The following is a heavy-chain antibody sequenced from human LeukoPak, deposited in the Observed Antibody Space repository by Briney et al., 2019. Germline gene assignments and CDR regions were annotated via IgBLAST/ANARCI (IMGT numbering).Heavy chain of an antibody. J-gene: IGHJ3*02. D-gene: IGHD1-26*01. CDR1: GYTFTGYY. Sequence: ASVKVSCKASGYTFTGYYMHWVRQAPGQGLEWMGRINPNSGGTNYAQKFQGRATMTRDTSISTAYMELSRLRSDDTAVYYCARGGPWELLGYDAFDIWGQGTMVTVSS. CDR2: INPNSGGT. V-gene: IGHV1-2*06. CDR3: ARGGPWELLGYDAFDI.